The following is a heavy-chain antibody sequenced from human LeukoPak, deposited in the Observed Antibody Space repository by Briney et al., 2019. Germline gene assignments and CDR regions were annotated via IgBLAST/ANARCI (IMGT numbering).Heavy chain of an antibody. Sequence: TGGSLRLSCAASGFTVSSNYMSRVRQAPGKGLEWVSVIYSGGSTYYADSVKGRFTISRDNSKNTLYLQMNSLRAEDTAVYYCARESYGSGSVSFDYWGQGTLVTVSS. CDR1: GFTVSSNY. D-gene: IGHD3-10*01. CDR3: ARESYGSGSVSFDY. J-gene: IGHJ4*02. V-gene: IGHV3-53*01. CDR2: IYSGGST.